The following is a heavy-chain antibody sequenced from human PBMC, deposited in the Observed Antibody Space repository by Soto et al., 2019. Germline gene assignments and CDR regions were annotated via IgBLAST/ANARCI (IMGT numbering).Heavy chain of an antibody. CDR1: GGSISSGANY. Sequence: SETLSPTCTVSGGSISSGANYWSWIRQHPGKGLEWIGYIYYTGTTYYSPSLKSRLTISLDTSKNQFSLRLTSVTAADTAVYYCARDAYNPDSSSRGGYYYYDMDVWGQGTTVTVSS. D-gene: IGHD6-6*01. CDR2: IYYTGTT. CDR3: ARDAYNPDSSSRGGYYYYDMDV. V-gene: IGHV4-31*03. J-gene: IGHJ6*02.